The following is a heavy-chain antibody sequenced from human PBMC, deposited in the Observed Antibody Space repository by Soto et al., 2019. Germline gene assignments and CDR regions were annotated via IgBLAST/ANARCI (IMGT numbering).Heavy chain of an antibody. CDR2: INPSGDST. V-gene: IGHV3-23*01. CDR1: GFTFSRHG. Sequence: GGSLRLSCVASGFTFSRHGLSWVRQAPGKGLEWVSTINPSGDSTFYADSVRGRFTISRDNSKNTVYLQMNSLSVGDTAVYLCAKVDVSTAGSFDYWGQGALVTVSS. J-gene: IGHJ4*02. CDR3: AKVDVSTAGSFDY. D-gene: IGHD6-13*01.